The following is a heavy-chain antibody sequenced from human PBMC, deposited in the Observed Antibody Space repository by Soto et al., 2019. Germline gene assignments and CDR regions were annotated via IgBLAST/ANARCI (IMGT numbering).Heavy chain of an antibody. Sequence: SETLSLTCTVSGDSFSDDYYWTWSRHHPGKGLEWIGYIYHSGYTYYSPSLESRLTLSVDTSKNQFSLKLSSVTAADTAVYYCASGLRPDGYWGQGTLVTVSS. CDR1: GDSFSDDYY. V-gene: IGHV4-30-4*02. CDR2: IYHSGYT. CDR3: ASGLRPDGY. J-gene: IGHJ4*02.